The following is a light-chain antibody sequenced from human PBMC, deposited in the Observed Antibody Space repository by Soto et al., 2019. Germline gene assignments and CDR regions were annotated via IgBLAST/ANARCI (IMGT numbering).Light chain of an antibody. CDR1: SSDVGGYNY. Sequence: QSALTQPRSVSGSPGQSVTISCTGTSSDVGGYNYVSWYQQHPGKAPKVMIYDVSKRPSGVPDRFSGSKSGNTASLTISGPQAEHEADSYCCSYAGSPYVFGPGTKLTVL. V-gene: IGLV2-11*01. CDR2: DVS. CDR3: CSYAGSPYV. J-gene: IGLJ1*01.